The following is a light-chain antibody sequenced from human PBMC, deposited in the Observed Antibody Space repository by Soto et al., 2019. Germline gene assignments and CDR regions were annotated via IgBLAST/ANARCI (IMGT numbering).Light chain of an antibody. CDR1: QTVTSNY. Sequence: MVRTHAPCTLSSSPLERATLSFMSSQTVTSNYLAWYQQKPGQAPRLLFFGASIRAPGLPDRFSGGGSGTDFTLTISRLEPEDFAVYYCQQYGSSPGTFGQGTKVDIK. CDR2: GAS. V-gene: IGKV3-20*01. J-gene: IGKJ1*01. CDR3: QQYGSSPGT.